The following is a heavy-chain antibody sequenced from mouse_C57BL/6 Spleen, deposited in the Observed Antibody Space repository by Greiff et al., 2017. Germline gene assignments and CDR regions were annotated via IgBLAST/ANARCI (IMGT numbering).Heavy chain of an antibody. CDR1: GFTFSDYG. Sequence: EVKLMESGGGLVKPGGSLKLSCAASGFTFSDYGMHWVRQAPEKGLEWVAYISSGRSTIYYADTVKGRFTISRDNAKNTLFLQMTSLRSEDTAMYYCARPGAGPWFAYWGQGTLVTVSA. D-gene: IGHD3-3*01. V-gene: IGHV5-17*01. CDR2: ISSGRSTI. CDR3: ARPGAGPWFAY. J-gene: IGHJ3*01.